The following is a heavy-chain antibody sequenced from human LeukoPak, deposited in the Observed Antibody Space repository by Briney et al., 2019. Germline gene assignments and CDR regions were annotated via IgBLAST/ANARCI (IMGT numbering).Heavy chain of an antibody. Sequence: KTSETLSLTCIVSGGSISGYHWSWIRQPPGKGLEWIGYIYYSGSTNYSPSLKSRVTISVDTSKNEFSLKLSSVTAADTAVYYCARHYDFWSGPDYWGQGTLVTVSS. D-gene: IGHD3-3*01. CDR1: GGSISGYH. V-gene: IGHV4-59*08. CDR3: ARHYDFWSGPDY. J-gene: IGHJ4*02. CDR2: IYYSGST.